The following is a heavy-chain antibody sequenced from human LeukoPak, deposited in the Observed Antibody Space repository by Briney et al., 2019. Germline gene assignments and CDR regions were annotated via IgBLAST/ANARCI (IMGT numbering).Heavy chain of an antibody. CDR1: GGSISSYY. J-gene: IGHJ3*02. CDR3: ARAAIVVVVPAAIQEAFDI. Sequence: SETLSLTCTVSGGSISSYYWSWIRQPPGKGLEWIGYIYYSGSTNYNPSLKSRVTISVDTSKNQVSLKLSSVTAADTAVDYCARAAIVVVVPAAIQEAFDIWGEGTMVTVSS. V-gene: IGHV4-59*01. CDR2: IYYSGST. D-gene: IGHD2-2*02.